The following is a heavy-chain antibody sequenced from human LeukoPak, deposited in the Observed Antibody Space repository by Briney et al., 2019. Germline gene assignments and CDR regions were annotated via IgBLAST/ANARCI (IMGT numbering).Heavy chain of an antibody. CDR2: ISWNSGSI. Sequence: GGSLRLSCAASGFTFDDYAMHWVRQAPGKGLEWVSGISWNSGSIGYADSVKGRFTISRDNAKNSLYLQMTSLRAEDTALYSWAKDLSLVGANTGDYWGQGTLVTV. CDR1: GFTFDDYA. V-gene: IGHV3-9*01. CDR3: AKDLSLVGANTGDY. J-gene: IGHJ4*02. D-gene: IGHD1-26*01.